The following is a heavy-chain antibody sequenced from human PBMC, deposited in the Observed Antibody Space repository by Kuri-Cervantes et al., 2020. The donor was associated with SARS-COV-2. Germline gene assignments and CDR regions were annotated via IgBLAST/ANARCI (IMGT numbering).Heavy chain of an antibody. V-gene: IGHV3-21*01. CDR1: GFTFSSYS. D-gene: IGHD1-26*01. CDR3: AREEVGAFDI. J-gene: IGHJ3*02. Sequence: GESLKISCAASGFTFSSYSMNWVRQAPGKGLEWVSSISSSSSYIYYADSVKGRFTISRDNAKNSLYLQMNSLRAEDTAVYYCAREEVGAFDIWGQGTMVTVSS. CDR2: ISSSSSYI.